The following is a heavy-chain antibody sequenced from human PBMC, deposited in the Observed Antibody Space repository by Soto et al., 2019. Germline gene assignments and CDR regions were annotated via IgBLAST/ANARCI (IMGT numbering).Heavy chain of an antibody. J-gene: IGHJ2*01. Sequence: SETLSLTCAVYGGSFSGYYWSWIRQPPGKGLEWIGEINHSGSTNYNPSLKSRVTISVDTSKNQFSLKLSSVTAADTAVYYCARRAAGSRNGNFDLWGRGTLVT. CDR2: INHSGST. CDR3: ARRAAGSRNGNFDL. CDR1: GGSFSGYY. V-gene: IGHV4-34*01. D-gene: IGHD6-13*01.